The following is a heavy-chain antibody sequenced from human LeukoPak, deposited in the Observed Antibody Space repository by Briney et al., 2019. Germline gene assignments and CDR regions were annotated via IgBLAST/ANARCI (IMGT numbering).Heavy chain of an antibody. D-gene: IGHD3-10*01. J-gene: IGHJ4*02. CDR1: GGSISNSNW. CDR3: ARDLYGSGTRFDY. CDR2: VFHSGST. Sequence: SGTLSLTCALSGGSISNSNWWSWVRQPPGKGLEWIGEVFHSGSTNYNPSLKSRVTVSVDKSKNQFSLKLSSVTAADTAVYYCARDLYGSGTRFDYWGQGTLVTVSS. V-gene: IGHV4-4*02.